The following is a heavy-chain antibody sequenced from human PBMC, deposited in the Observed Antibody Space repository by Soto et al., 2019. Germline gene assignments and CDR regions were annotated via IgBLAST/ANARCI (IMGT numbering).Heavy chain of an antibody. Sequence: GGSLRLSCAASGFTFSSYSMNWVRQAPGKGLERVSYISSSSSTIYYADSVKGRFTISRDNAKNSLYLQMNSLRAEDTVVYYCARDVPYCSGGSCYFFDYWGQGTLVTVSS. CDR3: ARDVPYCSGGSCYFFDY. CDR2: ISSSSSTI. V-gene: IGHV3-48*01. D-gene: IGHD2-15*01. J-gene: IGHJ4*02. CDR1: GFTFSSYS.